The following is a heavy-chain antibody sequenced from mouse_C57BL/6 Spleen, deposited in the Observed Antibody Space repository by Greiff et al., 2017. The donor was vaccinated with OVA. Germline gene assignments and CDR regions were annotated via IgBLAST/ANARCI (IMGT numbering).Heavy chain of an antibody. D-gene: IGHD1-1*01. V-gene: IGHV1-15*01. CDR1: GYTFTDYE. Sequence: QVQLQQSGAELVRPGASVTLSCKASGYTFTDYEMHWVKQTPVHGLEWIGAIDPETGGTAYNQKFKGKAILTADKSSSTAYMELRSLTSEDSAVYYCTRSGSSYWYFDVWGTGTTVTVSS. CDR2: IDPETGGT. J-gene: IGHJ1*03. CDR3: TRSGSSYWYFDV.